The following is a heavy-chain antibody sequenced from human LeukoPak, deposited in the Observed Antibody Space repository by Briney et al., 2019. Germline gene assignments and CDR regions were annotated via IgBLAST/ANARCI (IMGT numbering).Heavy chain of an antibody. V-gene: IGHV3-74*01. J-gene: IGHJ4*02. D-gene: IGHD2-2*01. CDR3: ARDLVVPAAMLDY. Sequence: PGGSLRLSCAASGFTFSSYSMNWVRQAPGKGLVWVSRINSDGSSTSYADSVKGRFTISRDNAKNTLYLQMNSLRAEDTAVYYCARDLVVPAAMLDYWGQGTLVTVSS. CDR2: INSDGSST. CDR1: GFTFSSYS.